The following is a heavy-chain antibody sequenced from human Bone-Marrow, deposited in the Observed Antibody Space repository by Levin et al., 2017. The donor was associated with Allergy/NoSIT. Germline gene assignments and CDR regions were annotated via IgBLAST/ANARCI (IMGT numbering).Heavy chain of an antibody. Sequence: GESLKISCAASGFTFSGYVIHWVRQAPGKGLEWVAAIWFDGSNIYYGDSVRGRFIISRDNSKNTLYLQMNSLRAEDTAVYYCARDAGDDTSGYYFDNWGQGTLVTVSS. CDR1: GFTFSGYV. CDR3: ARDAGDDTSGYYFDN. D-gene: IGHD3-22*01. CDR2: IWFDGSNI. V-gene: IGHV3-33*01. J-gene: IGHJ4*02.